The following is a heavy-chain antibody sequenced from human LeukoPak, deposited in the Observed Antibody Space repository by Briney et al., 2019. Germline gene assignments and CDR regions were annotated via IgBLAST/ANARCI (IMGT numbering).Heavy chain of an antibody. V-gene: IGHV1-46*01. CDR2: INPSGGST. D-gene: IGHD6-19*01. CDR3: ARVPGYSSGWYYFDY. CDR1: GYTFTSYY. J-gene: IGHJ4*02. Sequence: GASVKVSCKASGYTFTSYYMHWVRQAPGQGPEWMGIINPSGGSTSYAQKFQGRVTMTRDMSTSTVYMELSSLRSEDTAVYYCARVPGYSSGWYYFDYWGQGTLVTVSS.